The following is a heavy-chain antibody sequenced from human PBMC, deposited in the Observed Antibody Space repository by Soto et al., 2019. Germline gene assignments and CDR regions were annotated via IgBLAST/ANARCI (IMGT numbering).Heavy chain of an antibody. J-gene: IGHJ5*02. CDR1: GFTFSSYA. CDR3: ARDTQTVYSSSWYVWNWFDP. CDR2: ISYDGSNK. V-gene: IGHV3-30-3*01. D-gene: IGHD6-13*01. Sequence: QVQLVESGGGVVQPGRSLRLSCAASGFTFSSYAMHWVRQAPGKGLEWVAVISYDGSNKYYADSVKGRFTISRDNSKNTLYLQMNSLRAEDTAVYYCARDTQTVYSSSWYVWNWFDPWGQGTLVTVSS.